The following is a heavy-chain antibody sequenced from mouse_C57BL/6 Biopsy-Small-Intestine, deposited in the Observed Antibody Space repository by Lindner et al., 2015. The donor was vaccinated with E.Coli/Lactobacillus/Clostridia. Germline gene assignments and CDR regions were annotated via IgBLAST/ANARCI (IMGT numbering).Heavy chain of an antibody. V-gene: IGHV1-63*01. Sequence: LQESGAELVRPGTSVKMSCKASGYTFTNYWIGWAKQRPGHGLEWIGDIYPGGGYTNYNEKFKGKATLTADKSSSTAYMQFSSLTSEDSAIYYCARGYYDAMDYWGQGTSVTVSS. D-gene: IGHD2-2*01. CDR2: IYPGGGYT. J-gene: IGHJ4*01. CDR3: ARGYYDAMDY. CDR1: GYTFTNYW.